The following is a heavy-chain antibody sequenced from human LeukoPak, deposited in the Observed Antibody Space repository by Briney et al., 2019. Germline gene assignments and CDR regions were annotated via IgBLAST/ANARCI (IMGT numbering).Heavy chain of an antibody. V-gene: IGHV1-18*01. D-gene: IGHD3/OR15-3a*01. CDR3: AVLRISDYYFDY. CDR1: GGTFSSCT. J-gene: IGHJ4*02. Sequence: GASVKVSCKASGGTFSSCTISWVRQAPGQGLEWMGWISAYNGNTNYAQKLQGRVTMTTDTSTSTAYMELRSLRSDDTAVYYCAVLRISDYYFDYWGQGTLVTVSS. CDR2: ISAYNGNT.